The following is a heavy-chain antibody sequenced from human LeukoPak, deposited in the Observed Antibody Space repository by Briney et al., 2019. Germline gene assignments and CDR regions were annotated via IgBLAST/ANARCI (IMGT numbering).Heavy chain of an antibody. CDR3: ASQDYGDLDY. Sequence: PGGSLRLSCAASGFTFSSYDMHWVRQAPGKGLGWVAVISYDGSNKYYADSVKGRFTISRDNSKNTLYLQMNSLRAEDTAVYYCASQDYGDLDYWGQGTLVTASS. V-gene: IGHV3-30*03. CDR2: ISYDGSNK. D-gene: IGHD4-17*01. CDR1: GFTFSSYD. J-gene: IGHJ4*02.